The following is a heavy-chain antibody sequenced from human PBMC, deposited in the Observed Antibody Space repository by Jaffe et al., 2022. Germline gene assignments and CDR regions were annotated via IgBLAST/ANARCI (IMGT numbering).Heavy chain of an antibody. CDR3: ARLEDIVATIHADY. CDR1: GYSISSGYY. D-gene: IGHD5-12*01. Sequence: QVQLQESGPGLVKPSETLSLTCAVSGYSISSGYYWGWIRQPPGKGLEWIGSIYHSGSTYYNPSLKSRVTISVDTSKNQFSLKLSSVTAADTAVYYCARLEDIVATIHADYWGQGTLVTVSS. V-gene: IGHV4-38-2*01. J-gene: IGHJ4*02. CDR2: IYHSGST.